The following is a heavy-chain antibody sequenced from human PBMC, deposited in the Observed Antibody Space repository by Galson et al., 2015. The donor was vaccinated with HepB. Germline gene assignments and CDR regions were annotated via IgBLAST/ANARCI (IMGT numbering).Heavy chain of an antibody. V-gene: IGHV4-59*01. Sequence: QVQLQESGPGLVKPSETLSLTCTVSGASISSYYWTWIRQPPGKGLEWIGYITNSGSTNYSPSLKSRVTISLDTSKNQFSLKLSSVTAADTAAYYCAKNGGSYSFDYWGQGALVTVSS. CDR2: ITNSGST. J-gene: IGHJ4*02. CDR1: GASISSYY. CDR3: AKNGGSYSFDY. D-gene: IGHD1-26*01.